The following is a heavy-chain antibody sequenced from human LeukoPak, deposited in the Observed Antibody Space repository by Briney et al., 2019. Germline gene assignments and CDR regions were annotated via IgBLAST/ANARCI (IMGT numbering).Heavy chain of an antibody. V-gene: IGHV3-23*01. CDR1: GFTFTTYA. CDR2: ISGRGVST. J-gene: IGHJ4*02. Sequence: GGSLRLSCVASGFTFTTYAMNWVRQAPGKGLEWVSTISGRGVSTYYADSVKGRFTISRDTSRSTLYLQLNSLRAEDTAVYYCALAPGITAAYFDYWGQGTLVTVS. D-gene: IGHD6-13*01. CDR3: ALAPGITAAYFDY.